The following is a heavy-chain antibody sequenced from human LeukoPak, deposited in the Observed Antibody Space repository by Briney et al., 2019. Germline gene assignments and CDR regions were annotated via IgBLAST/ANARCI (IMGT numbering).Heavy chain of an antibody. CDR2: IKTKSEGGTT. V-gene: IGHV3-15*01. Sequence: TGGSLRLSCEASGFTFSNAGMNWVRQAPGKGLEWVGRIKTKSEGGTTDYAAPAKGRFTISRDDSKNALFLQMDSLKSDDTAMYYCTTEFKELGSFFYFYYMDVWGTGTTVTISS. CDR1: GFTFSNAG. D-gene: IGHD3-10*01. J-gene: IGHJ6*03. CDR3: TTEFKELGSFFYFYYMDV.